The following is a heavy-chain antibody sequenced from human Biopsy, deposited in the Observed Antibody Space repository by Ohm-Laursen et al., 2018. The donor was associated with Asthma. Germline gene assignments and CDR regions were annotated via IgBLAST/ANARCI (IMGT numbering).Heavy chain of an antibody. CDR1: GFTVSTNG. CDR3: ARAYGGSFFSGSFDI. Sequence: SLRLSCAATGFTVSTNGMSWVRPTPGKGLEWVSVIYSGGGTYYAESVQDRVTISRDNSKNTLSLQMKSLRAEDTAVYFCARAYGGSFFSGSFDIWGQGTMVTVSS. CDR2: IYSGGGT. J-gene: IGHJ3*02. V-gene: IGHV3-53*01. D-gene: IGHD4-23*01.